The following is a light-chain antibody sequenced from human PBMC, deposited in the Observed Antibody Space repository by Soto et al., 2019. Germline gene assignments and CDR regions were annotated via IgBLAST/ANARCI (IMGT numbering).Light chain of an antibody. CDR1: NSNIGNNY. CDR3: GTWDHGLSSVV. CDR2: DNG. V-gene: IGLV1-51*01. J-gene: IGLJ2*01. Sequence: QSVLTQPPSVSAAPGQKVTISCSGSNSNIGNNYVSWYQQLPGTAPKLLIYDNGMRPSGIPDRFSGSKSGASATLGITGLQTGDEADYYCGTWDHGLSSVVFGGGTKLTVL.